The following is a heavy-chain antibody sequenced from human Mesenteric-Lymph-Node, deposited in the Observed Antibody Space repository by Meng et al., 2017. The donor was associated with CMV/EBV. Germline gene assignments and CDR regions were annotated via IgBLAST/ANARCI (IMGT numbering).Heavy chain of an antibody. Sequence: CKASGAIFRRDSISWVRQAPGQGLEWLGRIIPMLDAANYAQKFQGRVTMTADKSTSTAYMELSSLRSEDTAVYYCARDGGGHWFDPWGQGTLVTVSS. J-gene: IGHJ5*02. D-gene: IGHD3-16*01. CDR3: ARDGGGHWFDP. CDR1: GAIFRRDS. V-gene: IGHV1-69*08. CDR2: IIPMLDAA.